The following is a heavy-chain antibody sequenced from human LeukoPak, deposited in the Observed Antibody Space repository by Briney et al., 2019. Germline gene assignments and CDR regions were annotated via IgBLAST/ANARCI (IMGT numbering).Heavy chain of an antibody. CDR3: ARHEPTGVNWFDS. CDR1: GYSITSGYY. D-gene: IGHD3-10*01. CDR2: ICHSGTS. V-gene: IGHV4-38-2*01. Sequence: SETLSLTCAVSGYSITSGYYWGWIRQPPGKGLEWIGSICHSGTSYYNPSLKSRVTISVDTSKNHFSLKLTSVTAADTAIYYCARHEPTGVNWFDSWGQGTLVTVSS. J-gene: IGHJ5*01.